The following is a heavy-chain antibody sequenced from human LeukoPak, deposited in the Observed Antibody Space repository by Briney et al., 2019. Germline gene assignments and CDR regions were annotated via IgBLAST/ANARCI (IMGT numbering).Heavy chain of an antibody. CDR1: GGSISSGSYY. V-gene: IGHV4-31*03. CDR3: ARYDSATMSGWFDP. J-gene: IGHJ5*02. D-gene: IGHD2-2*01. Sequence: SQTLSLTCTISGGSISSGSYYWTWIRQHPDKGLEWIGYINYSGNIYYNPSLKSRVTMSVDTSKNQFSLRLSSVTAADTAVYFCARYDSATMSGWFDPWGRGTQVTVSS. CDR2: INYSGNI.